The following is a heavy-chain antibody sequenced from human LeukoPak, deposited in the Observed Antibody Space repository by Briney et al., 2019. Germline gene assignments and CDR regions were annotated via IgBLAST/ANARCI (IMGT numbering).Heavy chain of an antibody. Sequence: SETLSLTCAVSGYSISSGYYWGWIRQPPGKGLEWIGSIYHSGSTYYNPSLKSRVTISVDTSKNQFSLKLSSVTAADTAVYYCAGHEQRWLQPDYWGQGTLVTVSS. CDR1: GYSISSGYY. CDR3: AGHEQRWLQPDY. D-gene: IGHD5-24*01. V-gene: IGHV4-38-2*01. CDR2: IYHSGST. J-gene: IGHJ4*02.